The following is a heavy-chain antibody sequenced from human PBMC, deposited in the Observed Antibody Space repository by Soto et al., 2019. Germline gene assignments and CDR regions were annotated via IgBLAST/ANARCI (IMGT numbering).Heavy chain of an antibody. Sequence: PGGSLRLSCAASGFTFSSHGMHWVRQAPGKGLEWVAVISYDGNNNYYGDSVKGRFTVSRDNSKNTLDLQMNSLRAEDTAVYYCAKDPRSSRSGYYSYYFDYWGQGTLVTVSS. D-gene: IGHD3-22*01. CDR2: ISYDGNNN. J-gene: IGHJ4*02. V-gene: IGHV3-30*18. CDR1: GFTFSSHG. CDR3: AKDPRSSRSGYYSYYFDY.